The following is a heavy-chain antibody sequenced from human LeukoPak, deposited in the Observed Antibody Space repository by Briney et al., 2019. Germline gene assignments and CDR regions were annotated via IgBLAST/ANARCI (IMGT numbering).Heavy chain of an antibody. D-gene: IGHD4-17*01. Sequence: GGSLRLSCAASGFTFSNAWMSWVRQAPGKGLEWVGRIKRTTEGGTTDYAAPVKGRFTISRDDSKNTLYLQMNSLKTEDTAVYYCTTGSDYGDFPYYYYYYGMDVWGQGTTVTVSS. CDR3: TTGSDYGDFPYYYYYYGMDV. J-gene: IGHJ6*02. V-gene: IGHV3-15*01. CDR1: GFTFSNAW. CDR2: IKRTTEGGTT.